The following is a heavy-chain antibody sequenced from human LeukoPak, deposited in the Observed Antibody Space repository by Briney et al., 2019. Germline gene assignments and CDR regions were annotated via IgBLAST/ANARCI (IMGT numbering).Heavy chain of an antibody. J-gene: IGHJ4*02. CDR3: ARGWGGIAPFYYFDY. Sequence: SETLSLTCAVYGGSFSGYYWSWIRQPPGKGLEWIGEINHSGSTNYSPSLKSRVTISVDTSKNQFSLKLSSVTAADTAVYYCARGWGGIAPFYYFDYWGQGTLVTVSS. D-gene: IGHD6-13*01. CDR1: GGSFSGYY. CDR2: INHSGST. V-gene: IGHV4-34*01.